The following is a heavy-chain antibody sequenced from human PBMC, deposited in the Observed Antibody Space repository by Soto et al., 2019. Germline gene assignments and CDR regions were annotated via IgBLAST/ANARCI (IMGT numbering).Heavy chain of an antibody. D-gene: IGHD1-26*01. CDR3: ARGIFIVGAIGSLAY. J-gene: IGHJ4*02. Sequence: ASVNVSCKASGYTFTSYAMHWVRQAPGQRLEWIGWINAGNGNTKYSQKFQGRVTITRDTSASTAYMELSSLRSEDTAVYYCARGIFIVGAIGSLAYWGQGTLVTVSS. V-gene: IGHV1-3*01. CDR1: GYTFTSYA. CDR2: INAGNGNT.